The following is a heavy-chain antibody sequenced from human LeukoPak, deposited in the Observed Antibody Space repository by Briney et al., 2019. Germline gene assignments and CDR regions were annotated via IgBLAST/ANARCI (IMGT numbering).Heavy chain of an antibody. CDR2: VYDSGRT. J-gene: IGHJ4*02. Sequence: SETLSLTCTVSGGSISSHYWSWIRQPPGKGLEWIGYVYDSGRTNYNPSLKSRVTMSEDTSKNQFSLKLSSVTAADTAVYYCARFGRYYFDYWGQGILVTVSS. D-gene: IGHD3-16*01. V-gene: IGHV4-59*11. CDR3: ARFGRYYFDY. CDR1: GGSISSHY.